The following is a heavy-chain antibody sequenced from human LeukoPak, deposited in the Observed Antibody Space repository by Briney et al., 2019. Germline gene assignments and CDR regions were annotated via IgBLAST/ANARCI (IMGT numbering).Heavy chain of an antibody. Sequence: GESLKISCKGSGYTFNNYCIAWVRQMPGKGLEWMGIINPPDSDTRYSPSFQGQVTISADKSISTAYLQWSSLKASDTAMYYCARRSSTHSDYWGQGTLVTVSS. CDR1: GYTFNNYC. CDR2: INPPDSDT. D-gene: IGHD6-13*01. V-gene: IGHV5-51*01. J-gene: IGHJ4*02. CDR3: ARRSSTHSDY.